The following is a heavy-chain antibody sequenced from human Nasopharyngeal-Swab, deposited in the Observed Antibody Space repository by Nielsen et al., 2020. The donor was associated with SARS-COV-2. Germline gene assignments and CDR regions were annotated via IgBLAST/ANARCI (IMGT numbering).Heavy chain of an antibody. Sequence: ASVKVSCKASGYTFTSYAMNWVRQAPGQGLEWMGWINTNTGSPTYAQGFTGRFVFSLDTSASTAYLQISSLKAEDTAVYYCARDTRSSWYYYYGMDVWGQGTTVTVSS. CDR3: ARDTRSSWYYYYGMDV. D-gene: IGHD6-13*01. CDR2: INTNTGSP. CDR1: GYTFTSYA. J-gene: IGHJ6*02. V-gene: IGHV7-4-1*02.